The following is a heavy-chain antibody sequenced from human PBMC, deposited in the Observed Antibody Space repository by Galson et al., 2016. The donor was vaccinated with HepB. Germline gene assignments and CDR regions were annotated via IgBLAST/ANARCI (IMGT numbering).Heavy chain of an antibody. J-gene: IGHJ4*02. Sequence: SLRLSCAASGFSFGTSGMSWLRQSPGRGLEWVSGITRDGQTTHYAASVRGRFTISRDNSKNMLYLFMNSLRAEDTAVYYCGKHGGFDYWGQGALVTVSS. V-gene: IGHV3-23*01. D-gene: IGHD3-16*01. CDR1: GFSFGTSG. CDR3: GKHGGFDY. CDR2: ITRDGQTT.